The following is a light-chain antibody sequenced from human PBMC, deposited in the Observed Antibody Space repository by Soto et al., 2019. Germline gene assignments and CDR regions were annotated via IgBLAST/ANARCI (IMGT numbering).Light chain of an antibody. CDR1: QSISIY. Sequence: IHMTHSPSSLSASVGDRITITCRASQSISIYLHWYQQKPGKAPKLLIFATSRLHSGVPSTFSGSGSGTDFTLTISSLKTEDFETYYCQQSSSTPFTFGPGTKVDIK. CDR3: QQSSSTPFT. J-gene: IGKJ3*01. CDR2: ATS. V-gene: IGKV1-39*01.